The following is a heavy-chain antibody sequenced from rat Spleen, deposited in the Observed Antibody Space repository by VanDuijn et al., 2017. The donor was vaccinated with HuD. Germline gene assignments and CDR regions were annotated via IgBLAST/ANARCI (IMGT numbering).Heavy chain of an antibody. J-gene: IGHJ2*01. Sequence: EVQLVESGGGLVQPGRSLKISCTASGFIFRKYDMAWVRQAPTKGLEWVATISYDGSSTYYRDSVKGRFTVSRDDAESTLYLQMDSLRSEDTATYYCARRRTGFDYWGQGVMVTVSS. CDR2: ISYDGSST. CDR3: ARRRTGFDY. CDR1: GFIFRKYD. V-gene: IGHV5-29*01.